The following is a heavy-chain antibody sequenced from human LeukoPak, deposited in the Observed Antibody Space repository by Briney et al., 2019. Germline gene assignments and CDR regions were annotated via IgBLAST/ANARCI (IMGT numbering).Heavy chain of an antibody. CDR2: TYSSGST. Sequence: SETPSLTCTVSGGSISITSYYWGWIRQPPGKGLEWIGSTYSSGSTYYNPSLKSRVTISVDTSKNQFSLKLSSVTAADTAVYYCARGPPDCSSTSCYAFDAFDIWGQGTMVTVSS. V-gene: IGHV4-39*07. CDR3: ARGPPDCSSTSCYAFDAFDI. D-gene: IGHD2-2*01. J-gene: IGHJ3*02. CDR1: GGSISITSYY.